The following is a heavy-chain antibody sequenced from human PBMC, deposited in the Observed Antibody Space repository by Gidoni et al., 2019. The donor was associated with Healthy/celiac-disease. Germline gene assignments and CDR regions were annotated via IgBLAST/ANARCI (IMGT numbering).Heavy chain of an antibody. D-gene: IGHD2-2*02. CDR3: ARDHRRESTTPYCSSTSCYTIRYYYYGMDV. V-gene: IGHV4-30-4*01. J-gene: IGHJ6*02. Sequence: QVQLQESGPGLVKPSQTLSLTCTVSGGSISSGDYYWSWIRQPPGKGLEWIGYIYYSGSTYYNPSLKSRVTISVDTSKNQFSLKLSSVTAADTAVYYCARDHRRESTTPYCSSTSCYTIRYYYYGMDVWGQGTTVTVSS. CDR1: GGSISSGDYY. CDR2: IYYSGST.